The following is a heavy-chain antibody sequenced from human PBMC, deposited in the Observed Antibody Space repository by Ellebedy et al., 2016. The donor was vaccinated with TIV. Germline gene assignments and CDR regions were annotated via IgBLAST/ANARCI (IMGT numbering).Heavy chain of an antibody. D-gene: IGHD5-12*01. CDR2: IYYSGST. CDR1: GGSISSGGYY. J-gene: IGHJ4*02. Sequence: SETLSLXCTVSGGSISSGGYYWSWIRQHPGKGLEWIGYIYYSGSTYYNPSLKSRVTISVDTSKNQFSLKLSSVTAADTAVYYCARAPDIVATMPYYFDYWGQGTLVTVSS. CDR3: ARAPDIVATMPYYFDY. V-gene: IGHV4-31*03.